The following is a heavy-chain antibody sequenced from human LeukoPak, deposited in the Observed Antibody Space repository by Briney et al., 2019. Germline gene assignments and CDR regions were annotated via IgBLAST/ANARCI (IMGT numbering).Heavy chain of an antibody. J-gene: IGHJ5*02. Sequence: GGSLRLSCAASGFTFSSYAMSWVRQAPGKGLEWVSAISGSGGSTYYADSVKGRFTISRDNSKNTLHLQMNSLRAEDTAVYYCAKDRYYYDSSGYHNWFDPWGQGTLVTVSS. V-gene: IGHV3-23*01. CDR1: GFTFSSYA. D-gene: IGHD3-22*01. CDR3: AKDRYYYDSSGYHNWFDP. CDR2: ISGSGGST.